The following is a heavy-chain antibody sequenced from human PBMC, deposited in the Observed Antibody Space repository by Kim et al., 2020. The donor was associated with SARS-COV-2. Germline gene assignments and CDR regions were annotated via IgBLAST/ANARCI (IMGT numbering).Heavy chain of an antibody. J-gene: IGHJ6*02. D-gene: IGHD2-2*01. Sequence: SETLSLTCAVYGGSFSGYYWSWIRPPPGKGLEWIGEINHSGSTNYNPSLKSRVTISVDTSKNQFSLKLSSVTAADTAVYYCARVSCSSTSCYYYYYYGMDVWGQGTTVTVSS. V-gene: IGHV4-34*01. CDR1: GGSFSGYY. CDR3: ARVSCSSTSCYYYYYYGMDV. CDR2: INHSGST.